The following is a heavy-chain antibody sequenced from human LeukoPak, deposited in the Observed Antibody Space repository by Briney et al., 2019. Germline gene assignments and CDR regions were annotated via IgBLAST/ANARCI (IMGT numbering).Heavy chain of an antibody. D-gene: IGHD4/OR15-4a*01. J-gene: IGHJ4*02. V-gene: IGHV4-59*08. CDR2: IYYSGST. CDR3: ARRDYKYSSLDY. CDR1: GGSISSYY. Sequence: ASETLSLTCTVSGGSISSYYWSWIRQPPGKGLEWIGYIYYSGSTIYNPSLKSRVTMSLDTSKNQFSLKLTSVTAADTAVYYCARRDYKYSSLDYWGQGTLVTVSS.